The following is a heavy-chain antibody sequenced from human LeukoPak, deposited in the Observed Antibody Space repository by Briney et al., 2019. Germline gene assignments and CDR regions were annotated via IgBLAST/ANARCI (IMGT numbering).Heavy chain of an antibody. J-gene: IGHJ4*02. V-gene: IGHV3-30*03. CDR2: ISYDGSNK. CDR1: GFTFSSYG. Sequence: QPGRSLRLSCAASGFTFSSYGRHWVRQAPGKGLEWVAVISYDGSNKYYADSVKGRFTISRDNAKNSLYLQMNSLRDEDTAVYYCARDPTRYASTTVVASNFDYWGQGTLVTVSS. D-gene: IGHD4-23*01. CDR3: ARDPTRYASTTVVASNFDY.